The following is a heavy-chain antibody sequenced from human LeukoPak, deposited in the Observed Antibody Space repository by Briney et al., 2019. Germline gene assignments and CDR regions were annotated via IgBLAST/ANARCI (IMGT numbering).Heavy chain of an antibody. CDR2: IKTDGSDM. Sequence: PGGSLRLSCAASGFTFTTYWMYWVRQAPGKGLEWLASIKTDGSDMYYEDSVKGRFTISRYNAKNSLYLQMNSLRAEDTAVYYCAKGLRAMVTMYYFNYWGQGTLVTVSS. CDR1: GFTFTTYW. CDR3: AKGLRAMVTMYYFNY. J-gene: IGHJ4*02. D-gene: IGHD5-18*01. V-gene: IGHV3-7*01.